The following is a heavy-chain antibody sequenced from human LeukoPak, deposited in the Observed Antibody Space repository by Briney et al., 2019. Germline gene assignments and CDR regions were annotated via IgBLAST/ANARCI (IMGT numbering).Heavy chain of an antibody. Sequence: ASVKVSCKTSGYTFTGYYVHWVRQAPGQGLEWMGWISPYNGNTNYAQKFQGRVTLTTDTSTSTAYKELRSLRSDDTAVYYCARGPHERSGYPDDWGQGTLVTVSS. D-gene: IGHD3-22*01. V-gene: IGHV1-18*04. CDR1: GYTFTGYY. J-gene: IGHJ4*02. CDR2: ISPYNGNT. CDR3: ARGPHERSGYPDD.